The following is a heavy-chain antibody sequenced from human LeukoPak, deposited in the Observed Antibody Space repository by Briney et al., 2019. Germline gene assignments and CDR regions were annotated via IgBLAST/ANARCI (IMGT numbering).Heavy chain of an antibody. CDR2: ISYDGSNK. V-gene: IGHV3-30-3*01. CDR1: GFTFSSYA. Sequence: GGSLRLSCAASGFTFSSYAMHWVRQAPGKGLEWVAVISYDGSNKYYADSVKGRFTISRDNSKNTLYLQMNSLRAEDTAVYYCAREGPQGYYYYMDVWGKGTTVTVSS. CDR3: AREGPQGYYYYMDV. J-gene: IGHJ6*03.